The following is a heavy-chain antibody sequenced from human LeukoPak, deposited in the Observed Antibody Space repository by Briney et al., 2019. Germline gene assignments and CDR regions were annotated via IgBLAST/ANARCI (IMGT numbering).Heavy chain of an antibody. CDR1: GGSISSYY. CDR3: ARVYYGSGPYAAIFDN. Sequence: SETLSLTCTVSGGSISSYYWSWIRQPPGKGRGWIGYIYYSGSTNYNPSPKSRVTISVHTSKNQSSLKLSSATATHTAVYYCARVYYGSGPYAAIFDNWGARTPVTLSP. J-gene: IGHJ4*01. D-gene: IGHD3-10*01. CDR2: IYYSGST. V-gene: IGHV4-59*01.